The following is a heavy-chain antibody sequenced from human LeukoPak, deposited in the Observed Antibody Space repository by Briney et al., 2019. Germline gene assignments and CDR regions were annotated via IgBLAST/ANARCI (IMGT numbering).Heavy chain of an antibody. J-gene: IGHJ3*02. CDR2: ISGSGGST. Sequence: PGGSLRLSCAASGFTFSSYAMSWVRQAPGKGLEWVSAISGSGGSTYYADSVKGRFTISRDNSKNTLYLQMNSLRAEDTAVYYCAHDSSGYRTPLRDAFDIWGQGTMVTVSS. CDR1: GFTFSSYA. V-gene: IGHV3-23*01. D-gene: IGHD3-22*01. CDR3: AHDSSGYRTPLRDAFDI.